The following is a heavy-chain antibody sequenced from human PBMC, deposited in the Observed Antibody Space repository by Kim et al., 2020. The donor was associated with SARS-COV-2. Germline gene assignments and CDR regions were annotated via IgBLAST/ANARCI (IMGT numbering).Heavy chain of an antibody. CDR1: GFTFSSYA. V-gene: IGHV3-23*03. CDR3: AKGKKWFDY. J-gene: IGHJ4*02. Sequence: GGSLRLSCAASGFTFSSYAMSWVRQAPGKGLEWVSVIYSGGSSTYYADSVKGRFTISRDNSKNTLYLQMNSLRAEDTAVYYCAKGKKWFDYWGQGTLVTVSS. CDR2: IYSGGSST. D-gene: IGHD1-26*01.